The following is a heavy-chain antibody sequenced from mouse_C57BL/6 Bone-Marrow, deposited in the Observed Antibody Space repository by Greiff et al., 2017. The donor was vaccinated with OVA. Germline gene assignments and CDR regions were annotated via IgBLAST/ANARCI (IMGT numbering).Heavy chain of an antibody. D-gene: IGHD2-10*02. CDR2: ISSGGSYT. V-gene: IGHV5-6*01. CDR3: ARSEYPAWFAY. J-gene: IGHJ3*01. CDR1: GFTFSSYG. Sequence: EVQLVESGGDLVKPGGSLKLSCAASGFTFSSYGMSWVRQTPDKRLEWVATISSGGSYTYYPDSVKGRFTISRDNAKNTLYLQMSSLKSEDTAMYYCARSEYPAWFAYWGQGTLVTVSA.